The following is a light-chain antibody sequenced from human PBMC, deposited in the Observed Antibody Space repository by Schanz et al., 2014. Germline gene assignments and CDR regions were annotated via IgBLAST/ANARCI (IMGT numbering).Light chain of an antibody. J-gene: IGKJ2*01. CDR2: GAS. V-gene: IGKV3-20*01. CDR1: QTVGSNH. Sequence: EIVLTQSPGTLSLSPGERATLSCRASQTVGSNHLAWYQLKPGQAPRLLIYGASSRATGIPDRFSGSGSGTDFTLTISRLEPEDFAMYYCQQYGGSYTFGQGTKLEIK. CDR3: QQYGGSYT.